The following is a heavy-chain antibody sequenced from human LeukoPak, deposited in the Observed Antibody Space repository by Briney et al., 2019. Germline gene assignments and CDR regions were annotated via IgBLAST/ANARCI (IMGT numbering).Heavy chain of an antibody. CDR2: IYHSGST. CDR3: ARQGRGGSGWLSFDY. D-gene: IGHD6-19*01. Sequence: SETLSLTCAVSGYSISSGYYLDWIRQPPGKGLEWIGNIYHSGSTYYNPSLMNRVTISVDKSKNQLFSSLSSVTAADTAVYYCARQGRGGSGWLSFDYWGQGTLVTVSS. V-gene: IGHV4-38-2*01. CDR1: GYSISSGYY. J-gene: IGHJ4*02.